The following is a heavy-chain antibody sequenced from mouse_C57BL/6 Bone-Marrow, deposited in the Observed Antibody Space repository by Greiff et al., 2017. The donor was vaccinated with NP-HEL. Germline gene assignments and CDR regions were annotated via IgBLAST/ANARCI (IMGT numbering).Heavy chain of an antibody. V-gene: IGHV1-64*01. CDR2: IHPNSGST. CDR3: GSSAQATSLDD. J-gene: IGHJ2*01. D-gene: IGHD3-2*02. CDR1: GYTFTSYW. Sequence: QVQLQQPGAELVKPGASVKLSCKASGYTFTSYWMHWVKQRPGQGLEWIGMIHPNSGSTNYNEKFKSKATLTVDKSSSTAYMQLSSLTSEDSAVYYCGSSAQATSLDDWGQGTTLTVSS.